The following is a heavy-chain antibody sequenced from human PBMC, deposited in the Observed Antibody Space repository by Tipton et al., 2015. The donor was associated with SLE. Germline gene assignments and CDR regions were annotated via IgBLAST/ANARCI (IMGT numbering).Heavy chain of an antibody. Sequence: TLSLTCSVSGGSIRDYPYRKGLEWIGSISYSGRTYYNPSLKSRVTVSVDTSKNQVSLKLTSMTAADTAVYYCGRDAAGETGGIDYWGQGTLVTVAS. V-gene: IGHV4-39*07. D-gene: IGHD7-27*01. CDR3: GRDAAGETGGIDY. CDR2: ISYSGRT. J-gene: IGHJ4*02. CDR1: GGSIRDYP.